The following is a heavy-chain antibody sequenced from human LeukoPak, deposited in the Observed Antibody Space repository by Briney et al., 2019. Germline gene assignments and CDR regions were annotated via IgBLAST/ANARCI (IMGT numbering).Heavy chain of an antibody. CDR2: ISGSGGST. D-gene: IGHD6-19*01. CDR3: ARGGKIAVVGTRSPQYFHH. Sequence: GGSLRLSCAASGFTFSSYDMSWVRQAPGKGLEWVSAISGSGGSTYYADPVKGRSTISRDNSKNTLYLQMNSLRAEDTAVYYCARGGKIAVVGTRSPQYFHHWGQGTLVTVSS. V-gene: IGHV3-23*01. CDR1: GFTFSSYD. J-gene: IGHJ1*01.